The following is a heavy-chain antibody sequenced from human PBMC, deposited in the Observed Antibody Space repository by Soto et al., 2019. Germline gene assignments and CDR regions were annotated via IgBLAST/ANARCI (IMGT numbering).Heavy chain of an antibody. CDR1: GFTFSSYS. D-gene: IGHD3-9*01. CDR3: ARGFDWDFDY. Sequence: EVQLVESGGGLVKPGGSLRLSCAASGFTFSSYSMNWVRQAPGKGLEWVSSICSSSSYIYYADSVKGRFTISRDNAKNSLYLQMNSLRAEDTAVYYCARGFDWDFDYWGQGTLVTVSS. J-gene: IGHJ4*02. V-gene: IGHV3-21*01. CDR2: ICSSSSYI.